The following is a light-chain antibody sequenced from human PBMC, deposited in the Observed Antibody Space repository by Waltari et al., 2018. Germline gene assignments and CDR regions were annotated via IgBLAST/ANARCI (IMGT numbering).Light chain of an antibody. CDR3: QQRSNWPWT. CDR2: DAS. Sequence: EIVLTQSPATLSLSPGERATLSCRASQTVSSYLAWYQQRPGQAPRLLIHDASNRAPGIPARFSGSGSGTDFTLTISSLEPEDFAVYYCQQRSNWPWTFGQGTKVEIK. V-gene: IGKV3-11*01. CDR1: QTVSSY. J-gene: IGKJ1*01.